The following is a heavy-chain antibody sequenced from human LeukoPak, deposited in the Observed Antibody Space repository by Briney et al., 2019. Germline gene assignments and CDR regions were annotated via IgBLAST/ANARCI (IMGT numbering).Heavy chain of an antibody. V-gene: IGHV3-23*01. CDR2: ISGSGGST. J-gene: IGHJ4*02. Sequence: AGRSLRLSCAASGFTFSSYALSCVREAPGKGLEWVLAISGSGGSTYYADSSKGRFTIYRDNSKNRLHLQMNSLRAGDTPVYYCAKVGEYPVDIVATIRGYYFDYWGQGTLVTVSS. D-gene: IGHD5-12*01. CDR1: GFTFSSYA. CDR3: AKVGEYPVDIVATIRGYYFDY.